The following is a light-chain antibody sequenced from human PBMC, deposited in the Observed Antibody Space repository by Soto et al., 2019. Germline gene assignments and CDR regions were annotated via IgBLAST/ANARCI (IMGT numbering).Light chain of an antibody. CDR2: EGD. CDR1: TGRIDSNY. Sequence: NFMLTQPHSVSESPGKTVTISCTRSTGRIDSNYVQWYQQRPGSAPTAVIYEGDKKPSGVPDRFSGSIDSSSNSASLTISGLKTEDEAAYFCQSYVSSVSAIFGGGTKLTVL. CDR3: QSYVSSVSAI. V-gene: IGLV6-57*03. J-gene: IGLJ2*01.